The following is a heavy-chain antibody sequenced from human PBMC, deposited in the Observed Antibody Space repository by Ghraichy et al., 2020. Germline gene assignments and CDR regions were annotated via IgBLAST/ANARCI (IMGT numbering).Heavy chain of an antibody. Sequence: GGSLRLSCAASGFTFSSNYMSWVRQAPGKGLEWVSVIYSGGSTYYSDSVKGRFTISRDNSKNTPYLQLNSLRAEDTAVYYCATVYGSGSPATGYFELWGRGNLVTVSS. J-gene: IGHJ2*01. CDR3: ATVYGSGSPATGYFEL. CDR2: IYSGGST. CDR1: GFTFSSNY. D-gene: IGHD3-10*01. V-gene: IGHV3-66*01.